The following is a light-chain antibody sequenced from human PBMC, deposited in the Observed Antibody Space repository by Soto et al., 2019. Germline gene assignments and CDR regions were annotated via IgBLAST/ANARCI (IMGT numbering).Light chain of an antibody. CDR1: QSISSY. CDR3: QQSYSTPFFT. CDR2: AAS. J-gene: IGKJ4*01. V-gene: IGKV1-39*01. Sequence: DIQMTQSPSSLSASVGDRVTITCRASQSISSYLNWYQQKPGKAPKLLIYAASSLQSGVPSRFSGSESGTDFTLTISSLQPEDFATYYCQQSYSTPFFTFGGGTKVEIK.